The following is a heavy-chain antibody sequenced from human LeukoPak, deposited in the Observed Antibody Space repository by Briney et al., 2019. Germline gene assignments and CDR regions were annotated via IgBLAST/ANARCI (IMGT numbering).Heavy chain of an antibody. CDR2: ISGSGGST. V-gene: IGHV3-23*01. Sequence: GGSLRLSCAASGFTFSSYAMSWVRQAPGKGLEGGSAISGSGGSTYYADSVKGRFTISRDNSKNTLYLQMHSLRSEDTAVYYCAKVYAGNGDQFTNKYYDFWSGYFLVAHFDYWAREPWSPSP. CDR1: GFTFSSYA. D-gene: IGHD3-3*01. CDR3: AKVYAGNGDQFTNKYYDFWSGYFLVAHFDY. J-gene: IGHJ4*02.